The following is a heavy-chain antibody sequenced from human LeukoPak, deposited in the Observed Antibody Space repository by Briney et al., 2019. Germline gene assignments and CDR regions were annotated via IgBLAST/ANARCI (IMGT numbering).Heavy chain of an antibody. J-gene: IGHJ4*02. D-gene: IGHD2-15*01. Sequence: SQTLSLTCTVSGGSISSGGYYWSWIRQHPEKGLEWIGYIYYSGSTYYSPSLKSRVTISVDPSKNQFSLKLSSVTAADTAVYYCARVSRGVAARIDYWGQGTLVTVSS. CDR2: IYYSGST. CDR3: ARVSRGVAARIDY. V-gene: IGHV4-31*03. CDR1: GGSISSGGYY.